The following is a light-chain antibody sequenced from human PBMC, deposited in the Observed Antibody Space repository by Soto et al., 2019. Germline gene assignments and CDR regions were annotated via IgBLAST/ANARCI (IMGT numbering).Light chain of an antibody. J-gene: IGLJ3*02. V-gene: IGLV1-44*01. Sequence: QSVLTQPPSASGTPGRRVTISCSGSSSNIGSDTVNWYQQVPGTAPKLLIYSNNQRPSGVPDRFSGSKSGTSASLAISGLLSEDEADYYCATWDDSLNRVVFGGGTKLTVL. CDR1: SSNIGSDT. CDR3: ATWDDSLNRVV. CDR2: SNN.